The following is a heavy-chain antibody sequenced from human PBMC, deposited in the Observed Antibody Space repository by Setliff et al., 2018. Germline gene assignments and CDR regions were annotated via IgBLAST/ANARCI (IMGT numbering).Heavy chain of an antibody. Sequence: SETLSLTCTVSGASINNHFWSWIRQPPGKGLEWIGYLSHSGSPNYNPSLKSRVTMSVDTSQNQFSLKLTSVTAADTAVYYCRVWVDMIEVDSWAQGTLVTVSS. CDR3: RVWVDMIEVDS. D-gene: IGHD3-22*01. CDR1: GASINNHF. V-gene: IGHV4-59*04. J-gene: IGHJ4*02. CDR2: LSHSGSP.